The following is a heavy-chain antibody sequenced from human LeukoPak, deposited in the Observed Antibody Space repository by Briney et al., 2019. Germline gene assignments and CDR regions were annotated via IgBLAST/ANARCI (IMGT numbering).Heavy chain of an antibody. Sequence: GGSLRLSCAASGFTFSSYGMHWVRQAPGKGLEWVAVISYDGRNKYYADSVKGRFTISRDNYKNTLYLQMNRLRDAETPVYYCVQDRSSSWPYYFDYWGEGTLVTVSS. V-gene: IGHV3-30*18. CDR1: GFTFSSYG. J-gene: IGHJ4*02. CDR3: VQDRSSSWPYYFDY. D-gene: IGHD6-13*01. CDR2: ISYDGRNK.